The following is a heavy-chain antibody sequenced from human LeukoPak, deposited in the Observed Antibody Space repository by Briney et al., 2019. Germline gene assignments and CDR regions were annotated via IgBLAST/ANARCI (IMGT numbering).Heavy chain of an antibody. Sequence: GGSLRLSCAASGFTFSSYGMHWVRQAPGKGLEWVAVISYDGSNKYYADSEKGRFTISRDNSKNTLYLQMNSLRAEDTAVYYCAKGPEYSSGWSLDYWGQGTLVTVSS. CDR1: GFTFSSYG. V-gene: IGHV3-30*18. D-gene: IGHD6-19*01. J-gene: IGHJ4*02. CDR2: ISYDGSNK. CDR3: AKGPEYSSGWSLDY.